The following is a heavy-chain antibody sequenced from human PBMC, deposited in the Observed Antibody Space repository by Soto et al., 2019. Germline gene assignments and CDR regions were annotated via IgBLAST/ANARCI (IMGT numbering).Heavy chain of an antibody. J-gene: IGHJ5*02. V-gene: IGHV4-39*01. CDR2: VEYGGST. CDR3: ARHVRGAVTMNWFDP. D-gene: IGHD3-10*02. Sequence: SETLSLTCTVSGGSIISSNFYWGWIRQPPGKGLEWMGSVEYGGSTYDNPSLKSRVTLSADTSKNQFSLKLTSVTAADTAIYYCARHVRGAVTMNWFDPWGHGTLVTVSS. CDR1: GGSIISSNFY.